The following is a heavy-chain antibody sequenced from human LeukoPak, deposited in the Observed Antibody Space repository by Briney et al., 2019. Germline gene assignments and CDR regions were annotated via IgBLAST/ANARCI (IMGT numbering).Heavy chain of an antibody. D-gene: IGHD3-10*01. CDR2: ISAYNGNT. J-gene: IGHJ4*02. Sequence: ASVKVSCKASGYTFTSYGISWVRQAPGQGLEWMGWISAYNGNTNYAQKLQGRVTMTTDTSTSTAYMELRSLRSDDTAVYYCASVNYYGSGSYYPDWGQGTLVTVSS. CDR3: ASVNYYGSGSYYPD. CDR1: GYTFTSYG. V-gene: IGHV1-18*01.